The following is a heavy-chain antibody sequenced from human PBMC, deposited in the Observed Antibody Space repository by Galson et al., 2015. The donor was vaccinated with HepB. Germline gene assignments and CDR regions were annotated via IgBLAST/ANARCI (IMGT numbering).Heavy chain of an antibody. D-gene: IGHD3-22*01. CDR2: INSDGITT. Sequence: SLRLSCAASGFAFSNYWMHWVRQGPGKGLLWVSRINSDGITTSYADFVKGRFTISRDNAKNTLYLQMNSLRPEDTAVYFCARVAGGSSGFNYFLPEFYFDYWGQGTLVTVSS. V-gene: IGHV3-74*01. CDR3: ARVAGGSSGFNYFLPEFYFDY. J-gene: IGHJ4*02. CDR1: GFAFSNYW.